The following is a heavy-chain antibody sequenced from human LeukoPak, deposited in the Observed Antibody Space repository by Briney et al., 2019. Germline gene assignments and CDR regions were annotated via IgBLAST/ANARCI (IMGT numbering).Heavy chain of an antibody. V-gene: IGHV4-34*01. J-gene: IGHJ4*02. Sequence: PSETLSLTCAVYGGSFSGYYWSWIRQPPGKGLEWIGEINHSGSTNYNPSLKSRVTISVDTSKNQFSLKLSSVTAADTAVYYCARASNYDYVWGSYRYYFDYWGQGTLVTVSS. CDR1: GGSFSGYY. CDR2: INHSGST. CDR3: ARASNYDYVWGSYRYYFDY. D-gene: IGHD3-16*02.